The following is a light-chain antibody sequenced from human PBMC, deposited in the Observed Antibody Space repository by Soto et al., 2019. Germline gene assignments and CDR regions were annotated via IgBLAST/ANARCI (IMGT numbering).Light chain of an antibody. CDR2: LDNDGSH. Sequence: QPVLTQSPSASASLGASVKLTCTLSSGHSSYAIAWHQQQLEKGPRYLMKLDNDGSHFKGDGIPDRFSGSSSGAERYLTISSLQSEDEADYFCQTWGTGIVVFGGGTKLTVL. V-gene: IGLV4-69*01. CDR1: SGHSSYA. CDR3: QTWGTGIVV. J-gene: IGLJ2*01.